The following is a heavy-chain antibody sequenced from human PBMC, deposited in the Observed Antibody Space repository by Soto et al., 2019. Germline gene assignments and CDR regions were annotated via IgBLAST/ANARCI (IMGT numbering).Heavy chain of an antibody. V-gene: IGHV3-30*03. CDR1: EFTFSSYA. CDR3: ARPIPRWSYHYGMDV. CDR2: ISFDGRKE. Sequence: QLVESGGRGVQPGRSLRLSCEASEFTFSSYAMHWVRQAPGRGLEWVALISFDGRKEFYADSVKGRFIISRDNSRSMVYLPMDGLRPDDTAIYYCARPIPRWSYHYGMDVWGQGTTVTVSS. D-gene: IGHD2-15*01. J-gene: IGHJ6*02.